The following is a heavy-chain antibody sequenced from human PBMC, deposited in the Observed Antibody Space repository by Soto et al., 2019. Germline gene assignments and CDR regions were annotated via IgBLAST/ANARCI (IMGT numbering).Heavy chain of an antibody. CDR2: VPYDGSSQ. CDR1: GFTFTTCA. Sequence: QPGGSLRLSCAASGFTFTTCAMHWVRQAPGKGLEWVAVVPYDGSSQHYADSVKGRFTISRDNSKNTLYLQMSSLGPEDTALYYCVSEDSGTYCFKSWGQGTPVIVSS. CDR3: VSEDSGTYCFKS. J-gene: IGHJ4*02. D-gene: IGHD1-26*01. V-gene: IGHV3-30*04.